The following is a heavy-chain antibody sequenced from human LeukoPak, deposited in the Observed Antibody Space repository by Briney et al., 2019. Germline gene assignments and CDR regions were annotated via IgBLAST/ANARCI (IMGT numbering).Heavy chain of an antibody. J-gene: IGHJ4*02. D-gene: IGHD5-24*01. CDR3: AKDGQMATITTHFDY. Sequence: GGSLRLSCAASGFTFSSYGMHWVRQAPGKGLEWVAVTSYDGSNKYYADSVKGRFTISRDNSKNTLYLQMNSLRAEDTAVYYCAKDGQMATITTHFDYWGQGTLVTVSS. V-gene: IGHV3-30*18. CDR2: TSYDGSNK. CDR1: GFTFSSYG.